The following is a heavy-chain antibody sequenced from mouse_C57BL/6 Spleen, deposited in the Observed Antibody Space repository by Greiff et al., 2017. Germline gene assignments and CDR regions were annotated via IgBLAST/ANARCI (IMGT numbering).Heavy chain of an antibody. CDR3: AIYYDYGAFAY. Sequence: VQLQQSGPELVKPGASVKISCKASGYTFTDYYMNWVKQSHGKSLEWIGDINPNNGGTSYNQKFKGKATLTVDKSSSTAYMELRSRTSEDSAVYYCAIYYDYGAFAYWGQGTLVTVSA. D-gene: IGHD2-4*01. CDR2: INPNNGGT. J-gene: IGHJ3*01. CDR1: GYTFTDYY. V-gene: IGHV1-26*01.